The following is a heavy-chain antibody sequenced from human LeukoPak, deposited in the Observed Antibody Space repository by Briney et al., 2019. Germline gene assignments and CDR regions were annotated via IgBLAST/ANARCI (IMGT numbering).Heavy chain of an antibody. D-gene: IGHD2-2*01. V-gene: IGHV3-66*04. CDR1: GFTVSSNY. CDR2: IYSGGGT. Sequence: GGSLRLSCAASGFTVSSNYTSWVRQAPGKGLEWVSVIYSGGGTYYADSVKGRFTISRDNSKNTLYLQMNSLRAEDTAVYYCARHRGYCTTTSCYPSYFDYWGEGTLVTVSS. J-gene: IGHJ4*02. CDR3: ARHRGYCTTTSCYPSYFDY.